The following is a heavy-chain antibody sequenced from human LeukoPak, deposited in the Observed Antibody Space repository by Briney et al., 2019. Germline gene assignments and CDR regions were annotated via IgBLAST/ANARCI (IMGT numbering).Heavy chain of an antibody. Sequence: GRSLRLSCAASGFTFSSYGMHWVRQAPGKGLEGVAVILNDGSQEKYADSVKGRFTISRDNYKNTLFLKINSMRDEDTAVYYCARDDALGDNALDIWGQGTMVTVSS. D-gene: IGHD3-16*01. CDR2: ILNDGSQE. J-gene: IGHJ3*02. V-gene: IGHV3-33*01. CDR1: GFTFSSYG. CDR3: ARDDALGDNALDI.